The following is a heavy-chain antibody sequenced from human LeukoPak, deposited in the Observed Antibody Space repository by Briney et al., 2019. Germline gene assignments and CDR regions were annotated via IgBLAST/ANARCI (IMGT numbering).Heavy chain of an antibody. D-gene: IGHD1-26*01. Sequence: SETLSLTCADYGGSFSDYYWSWIRQPPGEGLEWIGEINHSGSTNYNPSLKSRVTISVDTSKNQFSLKLISVTAADTAVYYCARRGPLYSGSFALYYYYYMDVWGRGTTVTVSS. CDR1: GGSFSDYY. J-gene: IGHJ6*03. V-gene: IGHV4-34*01. CDR2: INHSGST. CDR3: ARRGPLYSGSFALYYYYYMDV.